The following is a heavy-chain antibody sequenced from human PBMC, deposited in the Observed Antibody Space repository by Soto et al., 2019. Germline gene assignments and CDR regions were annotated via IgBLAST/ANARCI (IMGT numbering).Heavy chain of an antibody. CDR1: GYSFTIYW. Sequence: GESVKISCKGSGYSFTIYWISWVRQMPGKGLEWMGRIDPSDSYTNYSPSFQGHVTISADKSISTAYLQWSSLKASDTAMYYCARLYCSGGSCYSRMDVWGQGTTVTVSS. CDR3: ARLYCSGGSCYSRMDV. D-gene: IGHD2-15*01. J-gene: IGHJ6*02. V-gene: IGHV5-10-1*01. CDR2: IDPSDSYT.